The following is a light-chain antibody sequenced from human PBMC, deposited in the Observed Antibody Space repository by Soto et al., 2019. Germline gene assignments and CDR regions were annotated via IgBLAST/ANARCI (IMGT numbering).Light chain of an antibody. V-gene: IGKV3D-11*01. CDR1: QGVSSY. Sequence: EVVLTQSPATLSLSPGQRATLSCRASQGVSSYLAWYQQKPGQAPRLLIFDASNRATGIPARFSGSGSGTDFTLSISSLEPEDFAVYYCQQRYSRPLIFGQGTRLDIK. CDR3: QQRYSRPLI. CDR2: DAS. J-gene: IGKJ5*01.